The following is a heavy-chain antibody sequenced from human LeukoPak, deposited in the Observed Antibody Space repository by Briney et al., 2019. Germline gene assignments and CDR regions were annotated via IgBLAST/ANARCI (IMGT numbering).Heavy chain of an antibody. V-gene: IGHV3-23*01. CDR2: ISGSGGST. J-gene: IGHJ4*02. CDR1: GFTFSSYA. CDR3: AKEGGIQLWLPDY. D-gene: IGHD5-18*01. Sequence: PGGSLRLSCAASGFTFSSYAMSWVRQAPGKGLEGVSAISGSGGSTYYADSVKGRVTISRDNSKNTLYLQMNSLRAEDTAVYYCAKEGGIQLWLPDYWGQGTLVTVSS.